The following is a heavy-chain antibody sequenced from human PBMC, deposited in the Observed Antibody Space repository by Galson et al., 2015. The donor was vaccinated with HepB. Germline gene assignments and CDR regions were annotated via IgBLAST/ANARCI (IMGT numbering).Heavy chain of an antibody. V-gene: IGHV1-3*01. CDR3: ASETPNYYYGSGRGSFDY. CDR1: GYTFTSYA. J-gene: IGHJ4*02. CDR2: INAGNGNT. Sequence: SVKVSCKAPGYTFTSYAMHWVRQAPGQRLEWMGWINAGNGNTKYSQKFQGRVTITRDTSASTAYMELSSLRSEDTAVYYCASETPNYYYGSGRGSFDYWGQGTLVTVSS. D-gene: IGHD3-10*01.